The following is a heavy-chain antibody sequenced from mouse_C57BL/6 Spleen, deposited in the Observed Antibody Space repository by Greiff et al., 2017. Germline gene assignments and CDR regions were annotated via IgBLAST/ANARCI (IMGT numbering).Heavy chain of an antibody. CDR1: GYTFTDYY. CDR3: ARGGQDWYFDV. CDR2: INPYNGGT. J-gene: IGHJ1*03. Sequence: VQLQQSGPVLVKPGASVKMSCKASGYTFTDYYMNWVKQSHGKSLEWIGVINPYNGGTSYNQKFKGKATLTVDKSSSTAYMELNSLTSEDSAVYYCARGGQDWYFDVWGTGTTVTVSS. D-gene: IGHD3-3*01. V-gene: IGHV1-19*01.